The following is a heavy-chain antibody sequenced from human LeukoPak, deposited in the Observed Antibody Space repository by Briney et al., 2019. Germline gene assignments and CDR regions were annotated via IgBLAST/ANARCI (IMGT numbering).Heavy chain of an antibody. D-gene: IGHD3-22*01. J-gene: IGHJ4*02. CDR3: ARDTPYYDSSGYPY. V-gene: IGHV1-69*05. CDR1: GGTFSSYA. Sequence: SVKVSCKASGGTFSSYAISWVRQAPGQGLEWMGRIIPIFGTANYAQKFQGRVTITTDESTSTAHMELGSLRSEDTAVYYCARDTPYYDSSGYPYWGQGTLVTVSS. CDR2: IIPIFGTA.